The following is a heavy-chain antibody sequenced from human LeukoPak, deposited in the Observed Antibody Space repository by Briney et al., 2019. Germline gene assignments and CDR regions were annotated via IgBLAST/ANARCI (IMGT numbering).Heavy chain of an antibody. J-gene: IGHJ4*02. CDR3: ARYGAAAVPVDY. D-gene: IGHD6-13*01. CDR1: GYTFTSYD. Sequence: ASVKVSCKASGYTFTSYDINWVRQATGQGLEWMGWMNPKSGNTGYAQKFQGRVTMTRNTSISTAYMELSSLRSEDPAVYYCARYGAAAVPVDYWGQGTLVTVSS. V-gene: IGHV1-8*01. CDR2: MNPKSGNT.